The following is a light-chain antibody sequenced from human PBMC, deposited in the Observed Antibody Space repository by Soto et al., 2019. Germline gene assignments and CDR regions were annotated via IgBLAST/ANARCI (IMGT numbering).Light chain of an antibody. CDR3: QQYYKWPRT. CDR1: QRVDRS. J-gene: IGKJ1*01. V-gene: IGKV3-15*01. Sequence: EIVMTRSPAILSLSSGERATLSCRASQRVDRSLAWYQQTPGQAPRLLIHGASTRAPGVPERFSGSGSGTEFTLTISSLQSEDFEVYYCQQYYKWPRTFGQGTKVDIK. CDR2: GAS.